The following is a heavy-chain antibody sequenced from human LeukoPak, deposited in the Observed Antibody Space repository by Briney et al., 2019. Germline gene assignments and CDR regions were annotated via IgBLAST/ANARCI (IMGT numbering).Heavy chain of an antibody. Sequence: GGSLRLSCAASGFTFSSYWMSWVRQAPGKGLEWVANIKQDGSEKYYVDSVKGRFTISRDNAKNSLYLQMNSLRAEDTAVYYCATRLGYCSSTSCYWGFGYYYYYMDVWGKGTTVTVSS. CDR1: GFTFSSYW. D-gene: IGHD2-2*01. J-gene: IGHJ6*03. CDR3: ATRLGYCSSTSCYWGFGYYYYYMDV. V-gene: IGHV3-7*01. CDR2: IKQDGSEK.